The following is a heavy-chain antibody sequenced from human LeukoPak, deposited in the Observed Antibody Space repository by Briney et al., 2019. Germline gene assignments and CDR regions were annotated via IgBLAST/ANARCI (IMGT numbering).Heavy chain of an antibody. CDR2: IYPGDSDT. CDR3: ARTEGRYCGDGSCPGPYYYYGMHV. D-gene: IGHD2-15*01. J-gene: IGHJ6*02. V-gene: IGHV5-51*01. CDR1: GRSFTNYW. Sequence: GEALQISFKGVGRSFTNYWIGWGRRMPGKGGEGMGIIYPGDSDTIYSPSFQGQVTISADKSISTAYLQWSSLKASDTAMYYCARTEGRYCGDGSCPGPYYYYGMHVWGQGTTVTVSS.